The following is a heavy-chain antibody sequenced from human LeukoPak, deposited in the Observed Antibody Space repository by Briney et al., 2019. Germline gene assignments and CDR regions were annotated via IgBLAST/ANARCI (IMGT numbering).Heavy chain of an antibody. D-gene: IGHD3-10*01. CDR2: VNHSGTT. CDR3: AKTSGKTINFDN. Sequence: SETLSLTCDVYGASVSSCYWHWIRQPPGKGLEWIGEVNHSGTTSYNPSLKSRVTISVDTSKSQFSLNLSSVTAADTAVYYCAKTSGKTINFDNWGQGTLVTVSS. J-gene: IGHJ4*02. CDR1: GASVSSCY. V-gene: IGHV4-34*01.